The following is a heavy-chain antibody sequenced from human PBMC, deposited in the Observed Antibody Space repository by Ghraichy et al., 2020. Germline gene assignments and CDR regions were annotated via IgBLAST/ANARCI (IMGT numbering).Heavy chain of an antibody. J-gene: IGHJ4*02. V-gene: IGHV3-30*18. CDR3: AKVRRGGNGIDYHFDY. Sequence: GGSLRLSCAASGFTFSSYGMHWVRQAPGKGLEWVAVISYVGSNKYYGDSVTGRFTISRDNSKNTLYLQMNGLRAEDTAMYYCAKVRRGGNGIDYHFDYWGQGTLVTVSS. CDR2: ISYVGSNK. CDR1: GFTFSSYG. D-gene: IGHD4-23*01.